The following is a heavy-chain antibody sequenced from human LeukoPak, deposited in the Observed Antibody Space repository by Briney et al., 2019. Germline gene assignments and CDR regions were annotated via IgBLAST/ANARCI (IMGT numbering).Heavy chain of an antibody. J-gene: IGHJ6*03. Sequence: SETLSLTCTVSGGSISSSSYSWSWIRQPPGKGLEWVGYIYDSGIAFYNPSLKSRVTMSVDTSKNHFFLNLRSVTAADTAVYYCARRGGDMPARGFMDVWGKGTTVTVSS. CDR3: ARRGGDMPARGFMDV. CDR1: GGSISSSSYS. CDR2: IYDSGIA. D-gene: IGHD3-16*01. V-gene: IGHV4-30-4*07.